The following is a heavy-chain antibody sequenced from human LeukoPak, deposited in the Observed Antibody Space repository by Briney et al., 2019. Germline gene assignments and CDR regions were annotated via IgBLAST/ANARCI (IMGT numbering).Heavy chain of an antibody. J-gene: IGHJ4*02. CDR1: GFTFSSYS. CDR3: ARWPHGYYFDY. CDR2: ISSSSSTI. Sequence: GGSPRLSCAASGFTFSSYSMNWVRQAPGRGLEWVSYISSSSSTIYYADSVKGRFTISRDNAKNSLYLQMNSLRAEDTAVYYCARWPHGYYFDYWGQGTLVTVSS. V-gene: IGHV3-48*01.